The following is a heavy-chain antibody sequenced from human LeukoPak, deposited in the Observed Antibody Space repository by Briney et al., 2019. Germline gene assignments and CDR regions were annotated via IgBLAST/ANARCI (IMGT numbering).Heavy chain of an antibody. CDR1: GFTFSSYT. CDR3: AREESSGWPEGGFDL. Sequence: PGGSLRLSCAASGFTFSSYTMNWVRLAPGKGLEWIGSIYYSGSTYYNPSLKSRVTISVDTSKNQFSLKLSSVTAADTAVYYCAREESSGWPEGGFDLGGRGTVVTVSS. CDR2: IYYSGST. D-gene: IGHD6-19*01. V-gene: IGHV4-39*07. J-gene: IGHJ5*02.